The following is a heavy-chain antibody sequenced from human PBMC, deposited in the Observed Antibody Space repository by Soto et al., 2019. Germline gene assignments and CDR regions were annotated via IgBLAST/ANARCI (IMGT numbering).Heavy chain of an antibody. CDR3: AQRSGWYFSARLDAFDI. V-gene: IGHV4-39*01. D-gene: IGHD6-19*01. J-gene: IGHJ3*02. CDR1: GGSISSSSYC. CDR2: IYYSGST. Sequence: LETLSLTWTVSGGSISSSSYCWGWIRQPPGKGLEWIGSIYYSGSTYYNPSLKSRVTISVDTSKNQFSLKLSSVTAADTAVYYCAQRSGWYFSARLDAFDIWGQGTMVTVSS.